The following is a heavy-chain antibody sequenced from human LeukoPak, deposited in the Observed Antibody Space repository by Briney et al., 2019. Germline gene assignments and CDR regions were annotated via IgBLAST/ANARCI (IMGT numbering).Heavy chain of an antibody. J-gene: IGHJ3*02. D-gene: IGHD6-19*01. CDR3: AWSSGWSPGGAFDI. CDR1: GYTFTGYY. V-gene: IGHV1-2*02. CDR2: INPNSGGT. Sequence: ASVKVSCKASGYTFTGYYMHWVRQAPGQGLEWMGWINPNSGGTNYAQKFQGRVTMTRDTSISTAYMELSRPRSDDTAVYYCAWSSGWSPGGAFDIWGQGTMVTVSS.